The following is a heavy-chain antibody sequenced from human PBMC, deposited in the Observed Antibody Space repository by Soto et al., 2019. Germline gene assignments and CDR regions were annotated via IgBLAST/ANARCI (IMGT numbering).Heavy chain of an antibody. CDR2: IYESGTT. CDR3: ARDGQQVPPWSIDV. Sequence: QVHLQESGPGLVKPSETLSLTCTVSGGSISTYFWSWIRQPPGKGLEWIGYIYESGTTNYNPSLESRVTISVDTSNNQFSLKLSSVTAADTAVYYCARDGQQVPPWSIDVWGRGTLVTVSS. V-gene: IGHV4-59*01. CDR1: GGSISTYF. D-gene: IGHD2-15*01. J-gene: IGHJ2*01.